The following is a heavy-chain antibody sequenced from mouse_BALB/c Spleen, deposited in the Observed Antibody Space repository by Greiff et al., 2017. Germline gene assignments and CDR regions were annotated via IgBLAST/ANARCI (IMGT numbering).Heavy chain of an antibody. D-gene: IGHD2-2*01. J-gene: IGHJ2*01. CDR2: ISSGGSYT. CDR1: GFTFSSYA. Sequence: DVQLVESGGGLVKPGGSLKLSCAASGFTFSSYAMSWVRQTPEKRLEWVATISSGGSYTYYPDSVKGRFTISRDNAKNTLYLQMSSLRSEDTAMYYCARHEGYDGYWGQGTTLTVSS. V-gene: IGHV5-9-3*01. CDR3: ARHEGYDGY.